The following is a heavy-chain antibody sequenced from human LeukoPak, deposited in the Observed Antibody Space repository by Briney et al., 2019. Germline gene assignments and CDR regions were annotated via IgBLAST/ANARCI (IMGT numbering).Heavy chain of an antibody. V-gene: IGHV3-7*01. Sequence: GGSLRLSCAASGFTFSTYWMNWVRQAPGKELEWVALINPDGSQTNYVDSVRGRFTISRDNAENSLYLQMNSLRAEDTAVYYCARDLGYGALDPWGQGTLVTVSS. J-gene: IGHJ5*02. CDR3: ARDLGYGALDP. CDR1: GFTFSTYW. D-gene: IGHD4-17*01. CDR2: INPDGSQT.